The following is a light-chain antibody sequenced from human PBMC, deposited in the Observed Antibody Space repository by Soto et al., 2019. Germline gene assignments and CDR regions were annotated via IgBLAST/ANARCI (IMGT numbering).Light chain of an antibody. Sequence: QSVLTQPASVSGSPGQSITISCTGSSSDVGGYNYVSWYQQHHPGKAPKLMIYDVSNRPSGVSNRFSGSKPGNTASLTISGLQAEDEADYYCSSYTTSSTVVFGGGTKSPS. CDR2: DVS. J-gene: IGLJ2*01. V-gene: IGLV2-14*03. CDR3: SSYTTSSTVV. CDR1: SSDVGGYNY.